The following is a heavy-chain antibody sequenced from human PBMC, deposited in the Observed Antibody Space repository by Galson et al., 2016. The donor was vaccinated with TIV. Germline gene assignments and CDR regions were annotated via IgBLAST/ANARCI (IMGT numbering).Heavy chain of an antibody. V-gene: IGHV1-3*01. Sequence: SVKLSCTASGYTFTHYPIHWVRQAPGQRLEWMGWINAGNATNKSSQKIEGRVTITRDTSASTDYMQLSSLRAEDTAVYYCARPPYCGGDCYIYDYWGQGTLVTVSS. J-gene: IGHJ4*02. CDR2: INAGNATN. CDR3: ARPPYCGGDCYIYDY. D-gene: IGHD2-21*01. CDR1: GYTFTHYP.